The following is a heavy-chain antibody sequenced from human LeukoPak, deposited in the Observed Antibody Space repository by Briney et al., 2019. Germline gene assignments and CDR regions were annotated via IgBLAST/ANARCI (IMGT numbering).Heavy chain of an antibody. V-gene: IGHV3-9*01. CDR2: ISWNSGSI. CDR3: AKDSVYYYDSSGAFDI. Sequence: GGSLRLSCAASGFTFDDYAMHWVRQAPGKGLEWVSGISWNSGSIGNADSVKGRFTISRDNAKNSLYLQMNSLRAEDTALYYCAKDSVYYYDSSGAFDIWGQGTMVTVSS. J-gene: IGHJ3*02. D-gene: IGHD3-22*01. CDR1: GFTFDDYA.